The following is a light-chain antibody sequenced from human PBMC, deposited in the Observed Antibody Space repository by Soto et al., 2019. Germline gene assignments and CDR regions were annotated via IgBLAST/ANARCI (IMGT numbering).Light chain of an antibody. CDR2: DVS. CDR3: SSYTSSGTSVV. Sequence: QSALTQPASVSGSPGQSITISCTGTSSDVGGYKYVSWYQQHPGKAPKLMIYDVSNRPSGVSDRFSGSKSGNTASLTISGLQAEDEADYYCSSYTSSGTSVVFGGGTKLPVL. CDR1: SSDVGGYKY. V-gene: IGLV2-14*01. J-gene: IGLJ2*01.